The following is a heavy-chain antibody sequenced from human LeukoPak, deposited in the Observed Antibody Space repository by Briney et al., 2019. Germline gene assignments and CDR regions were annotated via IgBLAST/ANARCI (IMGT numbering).Heavy chain of an antibody. CDR2: IKQDGSEK. J-gene: IGHJ4*02. CDR1: GFTFSSYW. D-gene: IGHD3-3*01. V-gene: IGHV3-7*01. Sequence: GGSLRLSCAASGFTFSSYWMSWVRQAPGKGLEWVANIKQDGSEKYYVDSVKGRFTISRDNSKNTLYLQMGSLRADDMAVYYCAIFWSGYKYWGQGTLVTVSS. CDR3: AIFWSGYKY.